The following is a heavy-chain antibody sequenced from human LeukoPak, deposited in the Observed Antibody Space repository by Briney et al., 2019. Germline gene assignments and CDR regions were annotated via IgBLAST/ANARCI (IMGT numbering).Heavy chain of an antibody. D-gene: IGHD4-23*01. CDR3: ARDDGIGGPFDY. Sequence: GGSLRLSCVVSGFTVSSNYMSWVRQAPGKGLEWVSIVYSGGSTYYADSVKGRFTISRDNSKNTLYLQMNSLRAEDTAVYYCARDDGIGGPFDYWGQGTLVTVSS. J-gene: IGHJ4*02. V-gene: IGHV3-53*01. CDR1: GFTVSSNY. CDR2: VYSGGST.